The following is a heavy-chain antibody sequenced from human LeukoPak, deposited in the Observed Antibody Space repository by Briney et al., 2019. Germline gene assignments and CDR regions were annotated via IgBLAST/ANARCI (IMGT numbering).Heavy chain of an antibody. CDR2: ISGSGGST. CDR1: GFTFSNYW. Sequence: PGGSLRLSCVVSGFTFSNYWMSWVRQAPGKGLEWVSAISGSGGSTYYADSVKGRFTISRDNSKNTLYLQMNSLRAEDTAVYYCAKDLSFGSEGLRFLDAFDIWGQGTMVTVSS. CDR3: AKDLSFGSEGLRFLDAFDI. D-gene: IGHD3-3*01. V-gene: IGHV3-23*01. J-gene: IGHJ3*02.